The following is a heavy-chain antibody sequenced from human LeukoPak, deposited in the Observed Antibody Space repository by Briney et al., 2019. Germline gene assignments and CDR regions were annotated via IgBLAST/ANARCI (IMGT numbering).Heavy chain of an antibody. D-gene: IGHD4-23*01. Sequence: GGSLRLSCAASGFSFSSYSMHWVRQAPGKGLEWVSSISGRSDGPYYADSVKGHFTTSRDNSKSTMYLQINNVRAEDAAVYYCAKDPLNYGGHYFDNWGQGTRVTVSS. J-gene: IGHJ4*02. CDR2: ISGRSDGP. CDR3: AKDPLNYGGHYFDN. V-gene: IGHV3-23*01. CDR1: GFSFSSYS.